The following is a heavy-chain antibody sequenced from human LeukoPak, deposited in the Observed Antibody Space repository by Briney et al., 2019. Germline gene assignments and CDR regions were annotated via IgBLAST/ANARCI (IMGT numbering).Heavy chain of an antibody. Sequence: GGSLRLSCAASGFTVSSNYMIWVRQAPGKGLEWVSVIYSGGSTYYADSVKGRFTISRDNAKNMLYLQMNSLRAEDTAVYYCALLHSESSFVGPWGQGTLVTVAS. V-gene: IGHV3-53*01. CDR2: IYSGGST. CDR3: ALLHSESSFVGP. CDR1: GFTVSSNY. D-gene: IGHD1-26*01. J-gene: IGHJ5*02.